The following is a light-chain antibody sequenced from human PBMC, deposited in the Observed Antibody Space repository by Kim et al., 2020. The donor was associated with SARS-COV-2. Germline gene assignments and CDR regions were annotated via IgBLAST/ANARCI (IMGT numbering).Light chain of an antibody. CDR1: QSVSSSY. Sequence: EIVLTQSPGTLSLSPGERATLSCRASQSVSSSYLAWYQQKGGQAPRLLMYDASKRATGIPDRFSGSGSGTDFTLTISRLEPEDFAVYYCQKYGSSPCTFGQGTKLEI. J-gene: IGKJ2*02. V-gene: IGKV3-20*01. CDR2: DAS. CDR3: QKYGSSPCT.